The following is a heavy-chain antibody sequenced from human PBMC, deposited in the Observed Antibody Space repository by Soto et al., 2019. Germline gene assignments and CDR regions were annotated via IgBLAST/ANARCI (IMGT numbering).Heavy chain of an antibody. V-gene: IGHV3-23*01. CDR1: GFTFISYA. CDR3: AKTYMVRGVIIRSPPPYYFDY. J-gene: IGHJ4*02. CDR2: ISGSGGST. D-gene: IGHD3-10*01. Sequence: PWESLSLSCAASGFTFISYAIIFFRHPPFKWLEWVSAISGSGGSTYYADSVKGRFTIARDNTKNTLYLQMNSLRAEDTAVYYCAKTYMVRGVIIRSPPPYYFDYWGQGTLVTVSS.